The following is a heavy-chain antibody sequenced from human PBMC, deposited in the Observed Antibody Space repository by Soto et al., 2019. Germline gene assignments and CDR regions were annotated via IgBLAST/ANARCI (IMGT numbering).Heavy chain of an antibody. CDR1: GFTFRGYR. J-gene: IGHJ4*02. CDR2: ISGSGGTK. D-gene: IGHD3-10*01. V-gene: IGHV3-23*01. CDR3: AKDNRYYGSGSYGPYYFDY. Sequence: PRASPTLSCSAYGFTFRGYRKSWVRRARGEGREWVSAISGSGGTKYSADSVQGRFTISRDNAKNSLFLQMNSLRDEDTAVYFCAKDNRYYGSGSYGPYYFDYWGQGTLVTVSS.